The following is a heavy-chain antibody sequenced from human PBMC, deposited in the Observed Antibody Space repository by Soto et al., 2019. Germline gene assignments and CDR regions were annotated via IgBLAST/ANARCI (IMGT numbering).Heavy chain of an antibody. CDR2: IIPILGIA. V-gene: IGHV1-69*02. Sequence: QVQLVQSGAEVKKPGSSVKVSCKASGGTFSSYTISWVRQAPGQGLEWMGRIIPILGIAHYAQKFQGRVTITADKSTRTAYMELSSLISEDTAVYYCARHREYSSSLDAFDIWGQGTMVTVSS. D-gene: IGHD6-13*01. CDR3: ARHREYSSSLDAFDI. J-gene: IGHJ3*02. CDR1: GGTFSSYT.